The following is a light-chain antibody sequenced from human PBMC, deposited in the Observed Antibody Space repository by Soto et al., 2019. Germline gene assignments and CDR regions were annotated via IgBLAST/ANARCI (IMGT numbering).Light chain of an antibody. Sequence: IVMTQSPGTLSVSPGERATLSCRASQNIGNKVGWYQQKPGQAPRLLIYGASTRATGIPVRFSGSGSGTDFTLTIPSLQSEDSAVYYCQKYNYWHPITFGGGTKVEIK. CDR2: GAS. J-gene: IGKJ4*01. CDR1: QNIGNK. V-gene: IGKV3-15*01. CDR3: QKYNYWHPIT.